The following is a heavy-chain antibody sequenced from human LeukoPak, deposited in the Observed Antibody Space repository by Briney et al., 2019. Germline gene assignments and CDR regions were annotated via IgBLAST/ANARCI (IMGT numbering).Heavy chain of an antibody. D-gene: IGHD6-6*01. CDR2: IFNNAGT. CDR1: GDSISTYY. CDR3: ARSIAIHWYFDL. J-gene: IGHJ2*01. Sequence: SETLSLTCTVSGDSISTYYWNWIRQPPGKGLEWIGYIFNNAGTNYNPSLKSRVTISIDTSKNQFSLKLSSVTAADTAVYYYARSIAIHWYFDLWGRGTLVTVSS. V-gene: IGHV4-59*01.